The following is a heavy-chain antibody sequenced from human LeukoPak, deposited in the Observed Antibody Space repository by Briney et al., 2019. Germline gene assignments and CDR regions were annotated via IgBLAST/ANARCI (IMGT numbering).Heavy chain of an antibody. Sequence: GESLRLSCAASGFTFSSYAMSWVRQPPGKGLEWVSASSGSGGSTYYADSVKGRFTISRDNSKNTLYLQMNSLGAEDTAVYYCAKDTMVRGVTRNFDYWGQGTLVTVSS. CDR3: AKDTMVRGVTRNFDY. V-gene: IGHV3-23*01. J-gene: IGHJ4*02. CDR2: SSGSGGST. CDR1: GFTFSSYA. D-gene: IGHD3-10*01.